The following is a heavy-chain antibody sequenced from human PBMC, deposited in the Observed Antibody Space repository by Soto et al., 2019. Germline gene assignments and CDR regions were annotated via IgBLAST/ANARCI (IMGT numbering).Heavy chain of an antibody. J-gene: IGHJ4*01. CDR2: IKSKTDGGTT. D-gene: IGHD3-22*01. Sequence: GGALRHSCGGSGFTFSNAWINLGRQAPGKGLEWGGRIKSKTDGGTTDYAEPVKGRFAISRDDSNNMVYLQMNSLKIEDTAVYYCTTDSYSTIIIVRFDYWGHGTLVTVSS. V-gene: IGHV3-15*07. CDR1: GFTFSNAW. CDR3: TTDSYSTIIIVRFDY.